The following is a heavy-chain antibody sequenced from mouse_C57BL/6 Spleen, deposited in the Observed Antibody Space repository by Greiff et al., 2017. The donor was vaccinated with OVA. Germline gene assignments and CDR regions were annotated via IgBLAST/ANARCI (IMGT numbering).Heavy chain of an antibody. CDR2: IYPSDSET. CDR3: ARGDGYSFDY. J-gene: IGHJ2*01. D-gene: IGHD2-3*01. V-gene: IGHV1-61*01. CDR1: GYTFTSYW. Sequence: QVQLQQPGAELVRPGSSVKLSCKASGYTFTSYWMDWVKQRPGQGLEWIGNIYPSDSETHYNQKFKDKATLTVDKSSSTAYMQLSSLTSEDSAVYYCARGDGYSFDYWGQGTTLTVSS.